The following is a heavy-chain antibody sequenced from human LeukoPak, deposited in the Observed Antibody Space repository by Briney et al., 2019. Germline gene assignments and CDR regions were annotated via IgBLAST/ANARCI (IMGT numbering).Heavy chain of an antibody. D-gene: IGHD3-10*01. CDR1: GFKFRDYY. J-gene: IGHJ4*02. Sequence: PGGSLRLSCAASGFKFRDYYMTWVRQAPGKGLEWVSHISRSSGTIYYADSVQGRFTVSRDNGKNSLYLQMSYLRAEETAVYYCVXEXKMTALLWGXGTLVTVAS. CDR3: VXEXKMTALL. CDR2: ISRSSGTI. V-gene: IGHV3-11*01.